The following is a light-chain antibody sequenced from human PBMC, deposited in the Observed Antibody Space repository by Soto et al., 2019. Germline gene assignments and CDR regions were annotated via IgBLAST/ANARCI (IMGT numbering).Light chain of an antibody. J-gene: IGLJ1*01. CDR2: EVS. CDR3: SSYTSRSSLDYV. V-gene: IGLV2-14*01. CDR1: SSDVGGYNY. Sequence: QSALTQPASVSGSPGQSITISCTGTSSDVGGYNYVSWYQQHPGKAPKLMIYEVSNRPSGVSNRFSGSKSGNTASLTISGLQAEDEADYYCSSYTSRSSLDYVFGSGTNVTGL.